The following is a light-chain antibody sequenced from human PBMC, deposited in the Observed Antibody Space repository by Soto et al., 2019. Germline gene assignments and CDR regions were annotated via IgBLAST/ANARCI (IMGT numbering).Light chain of an antibody. J-gene: IGLJ3*02. CDR3: SSYTSSSTQV. V-gene: IGLV2-14*01. Sequence: QSALTQPASVSGSPGQSITISCTGSSSDVGGDKYVSWYQQHPGKAPKLMIYEVSNRPSGISNRFSGSKSGNTASLTISGLQAEDEADYYCSSYTSSSTQVFGGGTKVTVL. CDR1: SSDVGGDKY. CDR2: EVS.